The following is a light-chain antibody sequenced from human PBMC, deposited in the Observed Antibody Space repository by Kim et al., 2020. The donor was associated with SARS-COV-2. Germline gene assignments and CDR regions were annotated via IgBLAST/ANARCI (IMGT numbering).Light chain of an antibody. CDR3: GSYAGSNNYV. CDR1: SSDIGGYDY. Sequence: GQSATISCTGTSSDIGGYDYVSWYQQHPGKAPNLTIYEVRKRPSGVPDRFSGSKSGNTASLTVSGLQAEDEADYYCGSYAGSNNYVFGTGTKVTVL. J-gene: IGLJ1*01. CDR2: EVR. V-gene: IGLV2-8*01.